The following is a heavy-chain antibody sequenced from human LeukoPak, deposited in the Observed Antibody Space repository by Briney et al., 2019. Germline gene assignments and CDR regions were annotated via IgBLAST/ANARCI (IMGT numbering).Heavy chain of an antibody. CDR1: GFSLSGFD. J-gene: IGHJ4*02. V-gene: IGHV3-48*01. CDR2: ISGSTTTI. CDR3: ARRFDL. Sequence: GGSLRLSCAASGFSLSGFDMNWVRQAPGRGLEWVSYISGSTTTICYADSVKGRFTLSRDNAKNSMYLQMNSLRVEDTAVYYCARRFDLWGQGTLVTVSS.